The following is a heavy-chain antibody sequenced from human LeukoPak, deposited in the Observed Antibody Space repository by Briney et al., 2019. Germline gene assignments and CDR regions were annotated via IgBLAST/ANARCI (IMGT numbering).Heavy chain of an antibody. CDR1: GFTFSSYA. Sequence: GRSLRLSCAASGFTFSSYAMHWVRQAPGKGLEWVAVISYHGSNKYYADSVKGRFTISRDNAKNSLYLEMNSLRAEDTAVYYCARVFFDILTGYSFDYWGQGTLVTVSS. CDR3: ARVFFDILTGYSFDY. V-gene: IGHV3-30-3*01. J-gene: IGHJ4*02. D-gene: IGHD3-9*01. CDR2: ISYHGSNK.